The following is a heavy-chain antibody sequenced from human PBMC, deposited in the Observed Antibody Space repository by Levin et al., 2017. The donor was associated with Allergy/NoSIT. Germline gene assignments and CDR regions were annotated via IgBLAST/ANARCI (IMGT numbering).Heavy chain of an antibody. V-gene: IGHV4-31*03. D-gene: IGHD3-10*01. J-gene: IGHJ3*02. Sequence: SQTLSLTCTVSGGSISSGGYYWSWIRQHPGKGLEWIGYIYYSGSTYYNPSLKSRVTISVDTSKNQFSLKLSSVTAADTAVYYCARYGSGNQAWVDAFDSWGQGTMVTVSS. CDR2: IYYSGST. CDR3: ARYGSGNQAWVDAFDS. CDR1: GGSISSGGYY.